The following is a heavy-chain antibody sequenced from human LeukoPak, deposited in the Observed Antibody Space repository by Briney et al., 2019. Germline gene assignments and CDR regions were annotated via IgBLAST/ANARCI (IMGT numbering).Heavy chain of an antibody. CDR2: IYDDNT. J-gene: IGHJ4*02. D-gene: IGHD3-10*01. Sequence: KSGVSLRLSCATSGFSFSSHAMTWVRQAPGKGLEWVSTIYDDNTYYADSVKGRFAISTDNSKNTLYLQMNSLRVEDTAVYFCAARKVRGVWFYLDYWGQGTLVTVSS. CDR1: GFSFSSHA. V-gene: IGHV3-23*01. CDR3: AARKVRGVWFYLDY.